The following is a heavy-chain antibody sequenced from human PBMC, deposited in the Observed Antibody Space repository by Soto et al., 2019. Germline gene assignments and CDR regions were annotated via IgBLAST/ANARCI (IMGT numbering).Heavy chain of an antibody. CDR2: INHSGST. CDR1: GGSFSGYY. Sequence: PSETLSLTCAVYGGSFSGYYWSWIRQPPGKGLEWIGEINHSGSTNYNPSLKSRVTISVDTSKNQFSLKLSSVTAADTAVYYCARGGVKVVATPLNYYGMDVWGQGTTVTVSS. J-gene: IGHJ6*02. D-gene: IGHD5-12*01. V-gene: IGHV4-34*01. CDR3: ARGGVKVVATPLNYYGMDV.